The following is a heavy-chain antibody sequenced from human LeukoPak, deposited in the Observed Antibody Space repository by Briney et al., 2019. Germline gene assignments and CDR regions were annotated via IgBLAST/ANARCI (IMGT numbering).Heavy chain of an antibody. CDR3: ARALFSGDDAFDV. Sequence: SETLSLTCSVSGASISDYSWSWIRQPAAKGLEWIGIVYTSGTTNHNPSLRGRVIMSADTSNNRFSLKLSSVTAADTAVYYCARALFSGDDAFDVWGQGTMVTVSS. J-gene: IGHJ3*01. V-gene: IGHV4-4*07. D-gene: IGHD3-10*01. CDR1: GASISDYS. CDR2: VYTSGTT.